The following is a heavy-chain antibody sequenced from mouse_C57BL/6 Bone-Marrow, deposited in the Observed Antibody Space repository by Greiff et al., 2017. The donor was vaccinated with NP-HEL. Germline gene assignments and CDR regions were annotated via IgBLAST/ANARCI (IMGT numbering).Heavy chain of an antibody. CDR3: ARVGSIDGNQGYYAMDY. J-gene: IGHJ4*01. V-gene: IGHV14-2*01. CDR1: GFNIKDYY. D-gene: IGHD2-1*01. Sequence: VQLQQSGAELVKPGASVKLSCTASGFNIKDYYMHWVKQRTEQGLEWIGRVDPEDGETKYAPKFQGQATITADTSSNTAYLQLSSLTSEDTAVYYCARVGSIDGNQGYYAMDYWGQGTSVTVSS. CDR2: VDPEDGET.